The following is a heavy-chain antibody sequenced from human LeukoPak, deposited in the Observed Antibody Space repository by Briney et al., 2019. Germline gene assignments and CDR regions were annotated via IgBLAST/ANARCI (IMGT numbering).Heavy chain of an antibody. CDR1: GYTFTSYG. Sequence: GASVKVSCKASGYTFTSYGISWVRQAPGQGLEWMGWISAYNGNTNYAQKLQGRVTMTTDTSTSTAYMELRSLRSDDTAVYYCARVDWYYYDSSGYYHFDYWGQGTLVTVSS. V-gene: IGHV1-18*01. CDR2: ISAYNGNT. D-gene: IGHD3-22*01. CDR3: ARVDWYYYDSSGYYHFDY. J-gene: IGHJ4*02.